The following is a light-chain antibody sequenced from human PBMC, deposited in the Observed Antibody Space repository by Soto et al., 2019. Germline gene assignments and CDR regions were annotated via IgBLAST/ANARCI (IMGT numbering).Light chain of an antibody. CDR1: QSVLTTDSNNKNY. V-gene: IGKV4-1*01. CDR2: WAS. J-gene: IGKJ4*01. CDR3: HPYYSAHLT. Sequence: DIVMTQSPDSLAVSLGERATITCRSSQSVLTTDSNNKNYLAWYQHKSGQPPRLLIYWASTRESGVPDRFSGSGSGTEFTLTISSLQAEDEEVYICHPYYSAHLTFGEGTKV.